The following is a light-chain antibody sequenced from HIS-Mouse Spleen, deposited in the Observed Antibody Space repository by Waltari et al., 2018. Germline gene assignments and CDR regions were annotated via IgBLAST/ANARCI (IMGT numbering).Light chain of an antibody. CDR3: CSYAGSSTWV. CDR2: EGS. Sequence: QSALTQPASVSGSPGQSITISCTGTSSAVGSFNLVSWYQQHTGKAPELMIYEGSKRPSGVSNRFSVSKSGDTASLTIFGLQAEDEADYYGCSYAGSSTWVFGGGTKLTVL. V-gene: IGLV2-23*01. CDR1: SSAVGSFNL. J-gene: IGLJ3*02.